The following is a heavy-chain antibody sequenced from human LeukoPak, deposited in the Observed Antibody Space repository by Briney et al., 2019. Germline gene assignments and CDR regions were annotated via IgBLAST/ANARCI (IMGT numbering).Heavy chain of an antibody. D-gene: IGHD6-19*01. J-gene: IGHJ5*02. CDR3: ASVRGYSSGWYASGFDP. Sequence: PSETLSLTCTVSGGSVSSSSYYWGWIRQPPGKGPEWIGGIYYSGSTNYNPSLKSRVTISLDTSKNQFSLKLSSVTAADTAVYYCASVRGYSSGWYASGFDPWGQGTLVTVSS. V-gene: IGHV4-39*07. CDR2: IYYSGST. CDR1: GGSVSSSSYY.